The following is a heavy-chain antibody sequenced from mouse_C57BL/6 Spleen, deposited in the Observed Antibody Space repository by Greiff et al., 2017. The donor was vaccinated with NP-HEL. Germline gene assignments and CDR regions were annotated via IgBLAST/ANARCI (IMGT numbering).Heavy chain of an antibody. CDR2: INPSTGGT. J-gene: IGHJ2*01. CDR3: ARDGYYPDY. CDR1: GYSFTGYY. D-gene: IGHD2-3*01. Sequence: VQLKQSGPELVKPGASVKISCKASGYSFTGYYMNWVKQSPEKSLEWIGEINPSTGGTTYNQKFKAKATLTVDKSSSTAYMQLKSLTSEDSAVYYCARDGYYPDYWGQGTTLTVSS. V-gene: IGHV1-42*01.